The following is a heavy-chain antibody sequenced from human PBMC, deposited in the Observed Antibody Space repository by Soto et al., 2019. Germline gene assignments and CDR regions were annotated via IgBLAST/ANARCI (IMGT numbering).Heavy chain of an antibody. V-gene: IGHV3-74*01. Sequence: EVQLVESGGGLVQPGGSLRLSCAASGFTFSSYWMHWVRQVPGKGLEWVSQISVDGKTMYYADSVKGRFSISRDNAKNTLYLQMNSLRVEDTAVYYCARENSGLVRGYDYWGQGSLVTVSP. CDR1: GFTFSSYW. D-gene: IGHD6-13*01. CDR2: ISVDGKTM. CDR3: ARENSGLVRGYDY. J-gene: IGHJ4*02.